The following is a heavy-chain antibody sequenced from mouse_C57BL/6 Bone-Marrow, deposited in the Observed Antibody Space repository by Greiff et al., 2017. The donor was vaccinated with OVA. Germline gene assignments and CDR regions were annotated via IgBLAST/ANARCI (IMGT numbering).Heavy chain of an antibody. V-gene: IGHV1-66*01. Sequence: QVQLQQSGPELVKPGASVKISCKASGYSFTSYYIHWVKQRPGQGLEWIGWIYPGSGNTKYTEKFKGKATLTADTSSSTAYMQLSSLTSEDSAVYYCAREDWDGDYYAMDYWGQGTSVTVSS. CDR1: GYSFTSYY. CDR3: AREDWDGDYYAMDY. D-gene: IGHD4-1*01. J-gene: IGHJ4*01. CDR2: IYPGSGNT.